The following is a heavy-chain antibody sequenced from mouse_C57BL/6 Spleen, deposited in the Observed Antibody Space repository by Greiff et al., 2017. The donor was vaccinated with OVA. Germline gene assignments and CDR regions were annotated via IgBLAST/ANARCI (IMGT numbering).Heavy chain of an antibody. D-gene: IGHD1-1*01. Sequence: EVKLVESGAELVKPGASVKLSCTASGFNIKDYYMHWVKQRTEQGLEWIGRIDPEDGETKYAPKFQGKATITADTSSNTAYLQLSSLTSEDTAIYYCARMDGSSYGYFDVWGTGTTVTVSS. CDR2: IDPEDGET. CDR3: ARMDGSSYGYFDV. CDR1: GFNIKDYY. J-gene: IGHJ1*03. V-gene: IGHV14-2*01.